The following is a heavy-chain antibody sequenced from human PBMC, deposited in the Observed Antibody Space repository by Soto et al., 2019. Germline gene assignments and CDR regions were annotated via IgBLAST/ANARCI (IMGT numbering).Heavy chain of an antibody. CDR2: ISYDGSNK. D-gene: IGHD3-10*01. CDR1: GFTFSSYG. V-gene: IGHV3-30*18. Sequence: QVQLVESGGGVVQPGRSLRLSCAASGFTFSSYGMHWVRQAPGKGLEWVAVISYDGSNKYYADSVKGRFTISRDNSKNTLYLQMNSLRAEDTAVYYCANDVGSGRFDYWGQGTLVTVSS. CDR3: ANDVGSGRFDY. J-gene: IGHJ4*02.